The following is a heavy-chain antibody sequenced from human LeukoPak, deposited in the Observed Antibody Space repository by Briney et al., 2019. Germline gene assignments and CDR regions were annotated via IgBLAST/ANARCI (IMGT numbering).Heavy chain of an antibody. V-gene: IGHV1-46*01. CDR3: ASHYGGNYYYYGMDV. D-gene: IGHD4-23*01. CDR2: ISPSGGST. CDR1: GYTFTSYY. Sequence: ASVKVSCKASGYTFTSYYMHWVRQAPGQGLEWMGIISPSGGSTSYAQKFQGRVTMTRDTSTSTVYMELSSLRSEDTAVYYCASHYGGNYYYYGMDVWGQGTTVTVSS. J-gene: IGHJ6*02.